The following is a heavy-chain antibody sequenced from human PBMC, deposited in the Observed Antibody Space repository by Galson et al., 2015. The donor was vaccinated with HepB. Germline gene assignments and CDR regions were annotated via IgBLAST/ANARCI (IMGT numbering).Heavy chain of an antibody. J-gene: IGHJ4*02. V-gene: IGHV1-69*13. CDR3: ARGMVGTTGDYFDY. CDR2: IIPIFGTA. D-gene: IGHD4/OR15-4a*01. CDR1: GGTFSSYA. Sequence: SVKVSCKASGGTFSSYAISWVRQAPGQGLEWMGGIIPIFGTANYAQKFQGRVTITADESTSTAYMELSSLRSEDTAVYYCARGMVGTTGDYFDYWGQGTLVTVSS.